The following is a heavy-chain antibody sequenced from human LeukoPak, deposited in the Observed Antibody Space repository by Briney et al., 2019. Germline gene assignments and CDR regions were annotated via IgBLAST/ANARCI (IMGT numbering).Heavy chain of an antibody. CDR3: ARSKISSGYFYFDY. J-gene: IGHJ4*02. CDR1: GYTFTSYT. D-gene: IGHD3-22*01. V-gene: IGHV1-8*01. Sequence: GASVKVSCKASGYTFTSYTISWVRQAPGQGLEWMGWMNPNSGNTGYAQKFQGRVTMTRNTSISTAYMELSSLRSEDTAVYYCARSKISSGYFYFDYWGQGTLVTVSS. CDR2: MNPNSGNT.